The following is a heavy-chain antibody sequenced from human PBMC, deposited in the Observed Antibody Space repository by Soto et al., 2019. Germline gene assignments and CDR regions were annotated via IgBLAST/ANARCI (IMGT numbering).Heavy chain of an antibody. V-gene: IGHV4-31*03. CDR2: IYYSGST. CDR1: GGSISSGGYY. CDR3: ARDPAAAGTSIYYGMDV. D-gene: IGHD6-13*01. J-gene: IGHJ6*02. Sequence: QVQLQESGPGLVKPSQTLSLTCTVSGGSISSGGYYWSWIRQHPGKGLEWIGYIYYSGSTYYNSALKSRVTISVDTSKNQFSLKLSSVTAADTAVYYCARDPAAAGTSIYYGMDVWGQGTTVTVSS.